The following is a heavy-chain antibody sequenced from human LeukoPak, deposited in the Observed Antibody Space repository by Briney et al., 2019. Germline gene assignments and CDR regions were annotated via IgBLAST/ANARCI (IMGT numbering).Heavy chain of an antibody. Sequence: GASVKVSCKASGYTFTSYYMHWVRQAPGQGLEWMGRINPSGGSTSYAQKFQGRVTMTRDTSTSTVYMELSSLRSEDTAVYYCAGEADYKGSGDRGAFDIGGQGTMVTVSS. V-gene: IGHV1-46*01. CDR1: GYTFTSYY. CDR2: INPSGGST. J-gene: IGHJ3*02. D-gene: IGHD2-15*01. CDR3: AGEADYKGSGDRGAFDI.